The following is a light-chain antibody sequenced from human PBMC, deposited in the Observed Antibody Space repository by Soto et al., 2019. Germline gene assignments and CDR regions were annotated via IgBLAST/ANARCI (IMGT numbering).Light chain of an antibody. Sequence: EIVLTQSPGTLSLSPGERATLSCRASQSVSSSYLAWYQQKPGQAPRLLIYGASSRATGIPDRFSGSGSGTDFTLTISRLEPEDFAVYYCQHYVSSPALTFAPGTKWISN. CDR2: GAS. V-gene: IGKV3-20*01. CDR3: QHYVSSPALT. CDR1: QSVSSSY. J-gene: IGKJ3*01.